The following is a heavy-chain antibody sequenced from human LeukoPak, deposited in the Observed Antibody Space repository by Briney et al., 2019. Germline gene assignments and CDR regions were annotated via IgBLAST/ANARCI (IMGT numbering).Heavy chain of an antibody. CDR1: GFTFNSYA. J-gene: IGHJ4*02. CDR2: ISSTGLTT. CDR3: AKSGSGWGAFDY. D-gene: IGHD6-19*01. Sequence: GGSLRLSCASSGFTFNSYAMNWVRQAPGKGLEWVSSISSTGLTTYYTASVKGRFTISRDNSKDTLYLQMNSLRAEDTAGYYCAKSGSGWGAFDYWGQGALVTVSS. V-gene: IGHV3-23*01.